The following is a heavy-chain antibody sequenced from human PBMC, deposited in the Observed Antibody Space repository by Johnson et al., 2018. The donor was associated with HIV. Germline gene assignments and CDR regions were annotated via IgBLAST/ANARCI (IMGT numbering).Heavy chain of an antibody. V-gene: IGHV3-11*01. D-gene: IGHD3/OR15-3a*01. CDR3: ATGGVVALDHDAFGS. Sequence: VQLVESGGGLVKPGGSLRLSCAASGFTFSDFYMSWIRQAPGKGLEWVSYISTSGSTIYYADSVKGRFTMSRDNAKKSLYLQMNSLGAEDTALCYCATGGVVALDHDAFGSWGQGTMVTVSS. CDR1: GFTFSDFY. CDR2: ISTSGSTI. J-gene: IGHJ3*02.